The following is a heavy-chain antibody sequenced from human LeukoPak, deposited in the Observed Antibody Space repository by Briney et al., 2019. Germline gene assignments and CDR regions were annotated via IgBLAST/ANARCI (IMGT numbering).Heavy chain of an antibody. D-gene: IGHD6-6*01. CDR1: GGSITSYY. J-gene: IGHJ4*02. Sequence: SETLSLTCTVSGGSITSYYWTYIRQPARKGLGWIGRIHTSGSTNYNPSLKSRVTLSVDTSKNQYSLNLSSVTAADTAMYYCAREFSGTSIAARVFDSWGQGTLVTVSS. V-gene: IGHV4-4*07. CDR3: AREFSGTSIAARVFDS. CDR2: IHTSGST.